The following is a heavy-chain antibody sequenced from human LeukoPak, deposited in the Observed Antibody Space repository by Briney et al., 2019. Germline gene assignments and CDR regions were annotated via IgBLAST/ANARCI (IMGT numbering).Heavy chain of an antibody. D-gene: IGHD3-22*01. CDR3: ARSYYASSGYRFDP. J-gene: IGHJ5*02. CDR2: IYTSGST. CDR1: GGSISSYY. Sequence: SSETLSLTCTVSGGSISSYYWSWIRQPAGKGLEWIGRIYTSGSTNYNPSLKSRVTMSVDTSKNQFSLKLSSVTAADTAVYYCARSYYASSGYRFDPWGQGTLVTVSS. V-gene: IGHV4-4*07.